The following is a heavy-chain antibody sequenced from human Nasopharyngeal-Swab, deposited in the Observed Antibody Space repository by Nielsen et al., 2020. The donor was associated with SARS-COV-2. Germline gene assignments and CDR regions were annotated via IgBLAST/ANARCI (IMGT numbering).Heavy chain of an antibody. V-gene: IGHV3-30-3*01. D-gene: IGHD3-10*01. Sequence: WIRQPPGKGLEWVAVISYDGSNKYYADSVKGRSTISRDNSKNTLYLQMNSLRAEDTAVYYCARDGFQLWFGELGSGDAFDIWGQGTMVTVSS. J-gene: IGHJ3*02. CDR2: ISYDGSNK. CDR3: ARDGFQLWFGELGSGDAFDI.